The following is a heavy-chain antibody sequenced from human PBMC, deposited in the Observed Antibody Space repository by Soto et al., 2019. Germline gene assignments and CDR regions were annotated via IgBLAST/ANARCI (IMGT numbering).Heavy chain of an antibody. CDR3: ARAPDYGGRGGYFDY. D-gene: IGHD4-17*01. V-gene: IGHV4-30-2*01. J-gene: IGHJ4*02. Sequence: QLQLQESGSGLVKPSQTLSLTCAVSGGSISSGGYSWSWIRQPPGKGLEWIGYIYHSGSTYYNPSLKRRVTISVDRSKNQFSLKLSSVTAADTAVYYGARAPDYGGRGGYFDYGGQGTLVTVSS. CDR1: GGSISSGGYS. CDR2: IYHSGST.